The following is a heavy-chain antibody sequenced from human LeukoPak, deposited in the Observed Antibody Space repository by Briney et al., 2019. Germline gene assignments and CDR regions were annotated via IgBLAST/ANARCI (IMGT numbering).Heavy chain of an antibody. Sequence: PGGSLRLSCAASGFTFSDYYMSWIRQAPGKGLEWVSYISSRSSYTKYADSVKGRFTIYRDNAKNSLYLQMNSLRAEDTAVYYCARSHYYDSSGYFTYYYGLDVWGQGTTVTVS. CDR1: GFTFSDYY. CDR3: ARSHYYDSSGYFTYYYGLDV. J-gene: IGHJ6*02. D-gene: IGHD3-22*01. V-gene: IGHV3-11*06. CDR2: ISSRSSYT.